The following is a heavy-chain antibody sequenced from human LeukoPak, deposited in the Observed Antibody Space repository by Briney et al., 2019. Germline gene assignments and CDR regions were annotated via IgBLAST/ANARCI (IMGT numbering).Heavy chain of an antibody. Sequence: SETLSLTCAVYGGSFSGYYWSWIRQPQGKGLEWIGEINHSGSTNYNPSLKSRVTISVDTSKNQFSLKLSSVTAADTAVYYCAGRHSGSYYSFDYWGQGTLVTVSS. D-gene: IGHD1-26*01. CDR2: INHSGST. V-gene: IGHV4-34*01. CDR3: AGRHSGSYYSFDY. J-gene: IGHJ4*02. CDR1: GGSFSGYY.